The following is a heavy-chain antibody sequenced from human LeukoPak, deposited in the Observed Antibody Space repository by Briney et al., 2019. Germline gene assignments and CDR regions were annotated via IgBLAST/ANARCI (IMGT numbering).Heavy chain of an antibody. J-gene: IGHJ4*02. CDR2: IKQDGNEK. CDR1: GFTFTSHW. D-gene: IGHD6-19*01. Sequence: GGSLRLSCGASGFTFTSHWMSWVRQAPGKGLEWVANIKQDGNEKYYVESVKGRFIISRDNAKNSLYLQMNSLKTEDTAVYYCTIYSGGWYAYWGQGTLVTVSS. CDR3: TIYSGGWYAY. V-gene: IGHV3-7*03.